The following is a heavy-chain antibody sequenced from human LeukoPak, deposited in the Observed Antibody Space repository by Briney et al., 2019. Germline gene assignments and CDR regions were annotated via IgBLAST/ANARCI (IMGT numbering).Heavy chain of an antibody. V-gene: IGHV3-48*03. CDR1: GFTFSSYE. Sequence: PGGPLRLSCAASGFTFSSYEMNWVRQAPGKGLEWVSYISSSGSTIYYADSVKGRFTISRDNAKNSLYLQMNSLRAEDTAVYYCARAMPAYDSSGYFSDYWGQGTLVTVSS. J-gene: IGHJ4*02. D-gene: IGHD3-22*01. CDR3: ARAMPAYDSSGYFSDY. CDR2: ISSSGSTI.